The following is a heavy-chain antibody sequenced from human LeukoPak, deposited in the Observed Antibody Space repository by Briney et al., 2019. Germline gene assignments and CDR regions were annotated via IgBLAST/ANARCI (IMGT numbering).Heavy chain of an antibody. CDR2: ISSSSSYI. D-gene: IGHD6-19*01. CDR3: ASSGWYGDYFDY. V-gene: IGHV3-21*01. J-gene: IGHJ4*02. Sequence: GGSLRLSCAASGFTFSSYSMNWVRQAPGKGLEWVSSISSSSSYIYYADSVKGRLTISRDNAKNSLYLQMNSLRAEDTAVYYCASSGWYGDYFDYWGQGTLVTVSS. CDR1: GFTFSSYS.